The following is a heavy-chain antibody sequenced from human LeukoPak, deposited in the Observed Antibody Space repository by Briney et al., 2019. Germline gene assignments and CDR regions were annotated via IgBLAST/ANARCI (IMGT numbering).Heavy chain of an antibody. D-gene: IGHD6-19*01. J-gene: IGHJ4*02. Sequence: SETLSLTCXVSGGSISSSSYYWGWIRQPPGKGLEWIGSIYYSGSTYYNPSLKSRVTISVDTSKNQFSLKLSSVTAADTAVYYCARLSSYSSRNWGQGTLVTVSS. CDR3: ARLSSYSSRN. CDR2: IYYSGST. V-gene: IGHV4-39*01. CDR1: GGSISSSSYY.